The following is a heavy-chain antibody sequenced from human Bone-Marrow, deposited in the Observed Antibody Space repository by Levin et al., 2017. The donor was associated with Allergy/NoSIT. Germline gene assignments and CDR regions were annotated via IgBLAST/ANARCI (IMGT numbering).Heavy chain of an antibody. Sequence: GESLKISCKASGYIFNAYGVTWVRQAPGQGLEWMGWISAESGETNYAQKIQDRVTMTTDTNTNTAYMELRGLREDDTAVYYCARGEAVTDSHLDFWGQGTLVSVSS. CDR2: ISAESGET. J-gene: IGHJ4*02. V-gene: IGHV1-18*01. CDR1: GYIFNAYG. D-gene: IGHD4-17*01. CDR3: ARGEAVTDSHLDF.